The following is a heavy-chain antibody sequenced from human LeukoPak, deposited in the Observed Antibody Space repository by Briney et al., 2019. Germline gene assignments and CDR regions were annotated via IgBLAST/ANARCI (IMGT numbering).Heavy chain of an antibody. Sequence: SQTLSLTCALSGDIFSSNSAAWNWIRQSPSRGLEWQERTYYRSKWYNDYAGSVKSRITINPDTSKNQFSLQLNSVTPEDTAVYYCARATIAAAGPYFDYWGQGTLVTVSS. CDR3: ARATIAAAGPYFDY. CDR1: GDIFSSNSAA. CDR2: TYYRSKWYN. V-gene: IGHV6-1*01. D-gene: IGHD6-13*01. J-gene: IGHJ4*02.